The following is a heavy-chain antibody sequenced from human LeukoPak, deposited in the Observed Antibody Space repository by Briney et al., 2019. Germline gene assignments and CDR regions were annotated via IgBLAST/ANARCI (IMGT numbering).Heavy chain of an antibody. Sequence: RASVKVSCKASGGTFSSYAISWVRQAPGQGLEWMGGIIPIFGTANYAQKFQGRVTITADESTSTAYMELSSLRSEDTAVYYCARVGLRGYSYGSFDYWGQGTLVTVSS. CDR2: IIPIFGTA. J-gene: IGHJ4*02. CDR3: ARVGLRGYSYGSFDY. V-gene: IGHV1-69*01. CDR1: GGTFSSYA. D-gene: IGHD5-18*01.